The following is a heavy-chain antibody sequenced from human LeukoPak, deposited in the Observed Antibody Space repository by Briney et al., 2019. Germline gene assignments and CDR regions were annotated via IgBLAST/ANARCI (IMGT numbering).Heavy chain of an antibody. D-gene: IGHD6-19*01. V-gene: IGHV4-34*01. Sequence: SETLSLTCAVYGGSFSGYYWSCIRQPPGKGLEWIGEINHSGSTNYNPSLKSRVTISVDTSKNQFSLKLSSVTAADTAVYYCARSPHNSAWYEKWFDPWGQGTLVTVSS. CDR2: INHSGST. J-gene: IGHJ5*02. CDR1: GGSFSGYY. CDR3: ARSPHNSAWYEKWFDP.